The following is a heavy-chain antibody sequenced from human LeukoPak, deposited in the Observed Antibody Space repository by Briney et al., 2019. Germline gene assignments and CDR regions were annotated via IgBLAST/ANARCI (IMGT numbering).Heavy chain of an antibody. D-gene: IGHD3-9*01. J-gene: IGHJ4*02. Sequence: GGSLRLSCAASGFTFSSYTMNWVRQAPGKGLEWVSSISSSSTYIDYADSVKGRFTVSRGNAENSLYLQMKSLRAEDTAVYYGARGEIFDWPNEIRGFDYWGQGIVVTVSS. CDR2: ISSSSTYI. V-gene: IGHV3-21*01. CDR1: GFTFSSYT. CDR3: ARGEIFDWPNEIRGFDY.